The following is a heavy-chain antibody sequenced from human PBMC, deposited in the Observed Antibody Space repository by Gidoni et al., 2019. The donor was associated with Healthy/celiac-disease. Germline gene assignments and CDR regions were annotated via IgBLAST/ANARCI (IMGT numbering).Heavy chain of an antibody. J-gene: IGHJ4*02. Sequence: QVQLQESGPGLVKPSETLSLTCTVSGYSISSGYYWGWIRQPPGKGLEWIGSIYHSGSTYYNPSLKSRVTISVDTSKNQFSLKLSSVTAADTAVYYCASSGYYYAHFDYWGQGTLVTVSS. CDR3: ASSGYYYAHFDY. CDR1: GYSISSGYY. D-gene: IGHD3-22*01. CDR2: IYHSGST. V-gene: IGHV4-38-2*02.